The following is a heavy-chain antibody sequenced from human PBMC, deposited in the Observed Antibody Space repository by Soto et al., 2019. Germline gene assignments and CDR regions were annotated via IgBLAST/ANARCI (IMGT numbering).Heavy chain of an antibody. CDR1: GYSFTSYW. D-gene: IGHD4-17*01. CDR3: AREIGMTTVTTLIY. CDR2: IDPSDSYT. V-gene: IGHV5-10-1*01. Sequence: GASLKISCKGSGYSFTSYWISWVRQMPGKGLEWMGRIDPSDSYTNYSPSFQGHVTISADKSISTAYLQWSSLKASDTAMYYCAREIGMTTVTTLIYWGQGILLTVSS. J-gene: IGHJ4*02.